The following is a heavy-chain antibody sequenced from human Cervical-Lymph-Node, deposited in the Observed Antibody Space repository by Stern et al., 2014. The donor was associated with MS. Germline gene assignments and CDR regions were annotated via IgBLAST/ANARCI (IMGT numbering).Heavy chain of an antibody. D-gene: IGHD5-18*01. Sequence: QLVESGGGLIQPGRSLSLSCAASGFTFDDHAMHWVRQAPGKGLEWISGINWNSGDIDYADSVKGRFTISRDNSKNMLFLHMNSLSAEDTAVYYCVTGRGYMSGQPDFDYWGQGALVTVTS. V-gene: IGHV3-9*01. J-gene: IGHJ4*02. CDR2: INWNSGDI. CDR3: VTGRGYMSGQPDFDY. CDR1: GFTFDDHA.